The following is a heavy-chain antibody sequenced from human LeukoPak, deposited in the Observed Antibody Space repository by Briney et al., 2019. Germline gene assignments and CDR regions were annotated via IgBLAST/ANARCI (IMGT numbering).Heavy chain of an antibody. V-gene: IGHV4-59*01. J-gene: IGHJ4*02. CDR3: ARSHYDFWSGCFDY. CDR2: IYYSGST. Sequence: SETLSLTCTVSGGSISSYYWSWIRQPPGKGLEWIGYIYYSGSTNYNPSLKSRVTISVDTSKNQFSLKLSSVTAADTAVYYCARSHYDFWSGCFDYWGQGTLVTVSS. CDR1: GGSISSYY. D-gene: IGHD3-3*01.